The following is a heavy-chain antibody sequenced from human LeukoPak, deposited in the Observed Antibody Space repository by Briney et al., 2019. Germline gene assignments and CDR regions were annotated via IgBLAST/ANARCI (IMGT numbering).Heavy chain of an antibody. CDR1: GYTFTGYY. Sequence: EASVKVSCKASGYTFTGYYMHWVRQAPGQGLEWMGWINPNSGGTNYAQKFQGRVTMTRDTSISTAYMELSRLRSDDTAVYYCARDRYGSGLLYYYGMDVWGQGTTVTVSS. CDR3: ARDRYGSGLLYYYGMDV. CDR2: INPNSGGT. J-gene: IGHJ6*02. V-gene: IGHV1-2*02. D-gene: IGHD3-10*01.